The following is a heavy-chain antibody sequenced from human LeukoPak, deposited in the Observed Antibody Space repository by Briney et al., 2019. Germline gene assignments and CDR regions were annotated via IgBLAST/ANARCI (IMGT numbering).Heavy chain of an antibody. D-gene: IGHD3-3*01. V-gene: IGHV3-48*01. CDR1: GFTFSSFS. CDR2: ISSSSSII. CDR3: ARDYDFWSGYYTGIFDY. J-gene: IGHJ4*02. Sequence: GGSLRLSCAASGFTFSSFSMNWVRQAPGKGLEWVSYISSSSSIIYYADSVKGRFTISRDNAKNSLYLQMNSQRAEDTAVYYCARDYDFWSGYYTGIFDYWGQGTLVTVSS.